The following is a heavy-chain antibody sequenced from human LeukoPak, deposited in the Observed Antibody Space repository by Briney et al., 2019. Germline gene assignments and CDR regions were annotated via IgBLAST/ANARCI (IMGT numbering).Heavy chain of an antibody. D-gene: IGHD3-10*01. Sequence: GGSLRLSCAASGLTFSSYWMSWVRQAPGKGLEWVANIKQDGSEKYYVDSVKGRFTISRDNAKNSLYLQMNSLRAEDTAVYYCAREGSYAFDYWGQGTLVTVSS. CDR1: GLTFSSYW. J-gene: IGHJ4*02. CDR2: IKQDGSEK. V-gene: IGHV3-7*01. CDR3: AREGSYAFDY.